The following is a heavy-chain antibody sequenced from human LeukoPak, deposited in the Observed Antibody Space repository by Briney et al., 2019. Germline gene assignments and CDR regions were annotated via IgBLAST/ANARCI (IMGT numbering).Heavy chain of an antibody. CDR3: ARVKAPHAFDI. J-gene: IGHJ3*02. CDR2: ISSSSSTI. CDR1: GFTFSSYS. D-gene: IGHD1-14*01. Sequence: GGSLRLSCAASGFTFSSYSMNWVRQAPGKGLEWVSYISSSSSTIYYADSVKGRFTISRDNAKNSLYLQMNSLRAEDTAVYYCARVKAPHAFDIWGQGTMVTVSS. V-gene: IGHV3-48*04.